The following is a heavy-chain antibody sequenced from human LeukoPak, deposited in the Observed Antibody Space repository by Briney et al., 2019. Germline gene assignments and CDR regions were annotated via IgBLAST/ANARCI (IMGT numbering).Heavy chain of an antibody. V-gene: IGHV4-61*02. CDR2: IYSPGTN. CDR3: ARGIGTSYDSSRDAFDM. CDR1: AGSISSGDYY. J-gene: IGHJ3*02. D-gene: IGHD3-22*01. Sequence: SETLSLTCAVSAGSISSGDYYWSWIRQPAGKGREWIGRIYSPGTNYNYNPSLKSRVTISIDTPKNQFSLKLTSVTAADTAVYYCARGIGTSYDSSRDAFDMWGQGTMVTVSS.